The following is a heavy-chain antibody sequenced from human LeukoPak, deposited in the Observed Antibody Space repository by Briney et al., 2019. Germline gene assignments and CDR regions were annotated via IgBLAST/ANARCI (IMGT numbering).Heavy chain of an antibody. CDR2: IFTSGST. D-gene: IGHD5-18*01. V-gene: IGHV4-61*02. Sequence: SETLSLTCTVSGGSISSGSYYWSWIRQPAGKGLEWIGRIFTSGSTNYNPSLESRVTISLDSSKNQLSLDLRSVTAADTAVYYCARGLSSGSSWGQGTLVTVSS. CDR3: ARGLSSGSS. J-gene: IGHJ4*02. CDR1: GGSISSGSYY.